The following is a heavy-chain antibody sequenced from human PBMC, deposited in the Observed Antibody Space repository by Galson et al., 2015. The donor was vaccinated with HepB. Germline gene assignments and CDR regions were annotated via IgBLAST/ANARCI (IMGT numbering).Heavy chain of an antibody. CDR1: GGSFSGYY. Sequence: ETLSLTCAVYGGSFSGYYWNWIRQPPGKGLEWIGEINHSGSTNYNPSLKSRVTISIDTSKNQFSLKMSSVTAADTAVYYCASGLGLRGVSGSYPHRPRYYGMDVWGQGTTVTVSS. CDR2: INHSGST. J-gene: IGHJ6*02. V-gene: IGHV4-34*01. D-gene: IGHD3-10*01. CDR3: ASGLGLRGVSGSYPHRPRYYGMDV.